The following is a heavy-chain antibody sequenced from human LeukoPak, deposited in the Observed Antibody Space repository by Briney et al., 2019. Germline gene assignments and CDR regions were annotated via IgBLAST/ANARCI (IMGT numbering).Heavy chain of an antibody. J-gene: IGHJ3*02. Sequence: PGGSLRLSCVASGFAFSTFPMSWVRQAPGKGLEWVSAVSGSGGHTFYLDSAKGRVTISRDNSKKTLYLQMNSLRVDDTAVYYCAKGGASVTDAPHGDVVTTTLDGFDIWGQGTMVTVSS. CDR2: VSGSGGHT. V-gene: IGHV3-23*01. D-gene: IGHD4-17*01. CDR1: GFAFSTFP. CDR3: AKGGASVTDAPHGDVVTTTLDGFDI.